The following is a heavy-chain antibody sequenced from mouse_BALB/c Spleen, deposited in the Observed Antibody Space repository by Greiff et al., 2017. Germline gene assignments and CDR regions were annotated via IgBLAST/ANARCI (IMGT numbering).Heavy chain of an antibody. CDR1: GYTFTSYW. Sequence: VKLMESGAELARPGASVKLSCKASGYTFTSYWMQWVKQRPGQGLEWIGAIYPGDGDTRYTQKFKGKATLTADKSSSTAYMQLSSLASEDSAVYYCARGVYSAWFAYWGQGTLVTVSA. CDR2: IYPGDGDT. D-gene: IGHD2-1*01. V-gene: IGHV1-87*01. CDR3: ARGVYSAWFAY. J-gene: IGHJ3*01.